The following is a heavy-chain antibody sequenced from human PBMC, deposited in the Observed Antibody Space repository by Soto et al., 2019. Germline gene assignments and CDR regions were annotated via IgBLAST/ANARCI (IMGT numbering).Heavy chain of an antibody. V-gene: IGHV3-9*01. D-gene: IGHD6-13*01. J-gene: IGHJ4*02. CDR1: GFTFVDYA. CDR2: ISWNRGSI. CDR3: AKDHMWVGDSASYHFNS. Sequence: EVQLVESGGGLVQPGRSLRLSCAASGFTFVDYAMHWVRPAPGKGLEWVSGISWNRGSIGYADSVKGRFTISRYNGKSSLYLQLSSLRADDTALYYCAKDHMWVGDSASYHFNSWGQGTLVTVSS.